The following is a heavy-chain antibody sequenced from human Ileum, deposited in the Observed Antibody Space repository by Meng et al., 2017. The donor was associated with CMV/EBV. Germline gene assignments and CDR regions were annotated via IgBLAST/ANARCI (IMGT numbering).Heavy chain of an antibody. CDR3: ARGPNTVGAFRGNCYGVDV. D-gene: IGHD1-26*01. CDR1: GYSISSGYY. CDR2: IYRSGST. V-gene: IGHV4-38-2*02. Sequence: SETLSLTCTVSGYSISSGYYWGWIRQPPGKGLEWIGSIYRSGSTYYNPSLTSRVTISVDKSKNQFSLKLSSVTAADTAVYYCARGPNTVGAFRGNCYGVDVWGQGTTVTVSS. J-gene: IGHJ6*02.